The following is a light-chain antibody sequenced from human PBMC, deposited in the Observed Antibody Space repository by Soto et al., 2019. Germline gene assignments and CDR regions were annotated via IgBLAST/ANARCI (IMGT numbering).Light chain of an antibody. J-gene: IGKJ1*01. CDR3: LQNYDYPRT. CDR2: AAS. Sequence: IQMTQSPSTLSASVGDRVTITCRSSEGIRDDLAWYQHKPGKAPRLLIYAASRLQGGVPSRFSGSGSGTDFTLTITSLQPEDSATYYCLQNYDYPRTFGQGTKVDIK. V-gene: IGKV1-6*02. CDR1: EGIRDD.